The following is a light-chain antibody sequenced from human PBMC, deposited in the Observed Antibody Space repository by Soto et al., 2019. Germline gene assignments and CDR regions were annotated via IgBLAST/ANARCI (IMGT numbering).Light chain of an antibody. CDR1: SSDVGGYNY. CDR2: DVT. J-gene: IGLJ1*01. Sequence: QSALTQPASVSGSPGQSITVSCTGTSSDVGGYNYVSWYQQHPGKAPRLLIYDVTNRPSGVSNRFSGSKSGNTASLTISGLQAEDEADYYCSSYRMGSTDVFGTGTKVTVL. V-gene: IGLV2-14*03. CDR3: SSYRMGSTDV.